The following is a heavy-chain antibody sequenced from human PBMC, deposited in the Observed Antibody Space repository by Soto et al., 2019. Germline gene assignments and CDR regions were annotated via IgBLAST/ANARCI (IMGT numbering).Heavy chain of an antibody. CDR2: INAGNGNT. J-gene: IGHJ6*02. D-gene: IGHD3-10*01. V-gene: IGHV1-3*01. CDR1: GYTFTSYA. CDR3: ARVTPLTYGSHSLDYYGMDV. Sequence: SVKVSCKASGYTFTSYAMHWVRQAPGQRLEWMGWINAGNGNTKYSQKFQGRVTITRDTSASTAYMELSSLRSEDAAVYYCARVTPLTYGSHSLDYYGMDVWGQGTTVTVSS.